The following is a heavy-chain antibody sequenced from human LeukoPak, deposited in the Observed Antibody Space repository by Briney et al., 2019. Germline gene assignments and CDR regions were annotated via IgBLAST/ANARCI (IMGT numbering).Heavy chain of an antibody. Sequence: PGGSLRLSCAASGFTFSSYAMSWVRQAPGKGLEWVSAISGSGGSTYYADSVKGRFTISRDNSKNTLYLQMNSLRAEDTAVYYCAKNSSSSMTMVRGVLDYWGQGTLVTVSS. CDR1: GFTFSSYA. D-gene: IGHD3-10*01. J-gene: IGHJ4*02. CDR3: AKNSSSSMTMVRGVLDY. V-gene: IGHV3-23*01. CDR2: ISGSGGST.